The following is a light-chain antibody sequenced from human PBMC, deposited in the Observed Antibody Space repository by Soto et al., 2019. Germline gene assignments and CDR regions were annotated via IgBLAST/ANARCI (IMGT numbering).Light chain of an antibody. J-gene: IGKJ4*01. CDR2: DAS. V-gene: IGKV1-33*01. Sequence: DIQMTQSPSSLSASVGDRVTIACQSSHDVSWNLNWFQQKPGEAPKLLIYDASNLERGVPSRFXXXXXXXXXXXXXSSLQPEDVATYYCQQYSSMLSFGGGTEVDLK. CDR3: QQYSSMLS. CDR1: HDVSWN.